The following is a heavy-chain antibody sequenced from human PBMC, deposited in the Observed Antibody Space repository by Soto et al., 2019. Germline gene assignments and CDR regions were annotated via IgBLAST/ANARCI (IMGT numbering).Heavy chain of an antibody. D-gene: IGHD5-12*01. CDR2: IYYSGST. J-gene: IGHJ3*02. CDR1: GGSISSSSYY. CDR3: ARHWLADAFDI. V-gene: IGHV4-39*01. Sequence: QLQLQESGPGLVKPSETLSLTCTVSGGSISSSSYYWGWIRQPPGKGLERIGSIYYSGSTYYNPSLKSRVTISVDTSKNQFSLKLSSVTAADTAVYYCARHWLADAFDIWGQGTMVTVSS.